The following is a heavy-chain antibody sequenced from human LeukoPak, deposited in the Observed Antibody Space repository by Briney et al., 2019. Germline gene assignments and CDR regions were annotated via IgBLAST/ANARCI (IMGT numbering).Heavy chain of an antibody. J-gene: IGHJ5*02. CDR2: IYTSGST. Sequence: PSETLSLTCAVYGGSFSGYYWSWIRQPAGKGLEWIGRIYTSGSTNYNPSLKSRVTMSVDTSKNQFSLKLSSVTAADTAVYYCARGNQDAKGGNNWFDPWGQGTLVTVSS. V-gene: IGHV4-59*10. CDR1: GGSFSGYY. D-gene: IGHD3-16*01. CDR3: ARGNQDAKGGNNWFDP.